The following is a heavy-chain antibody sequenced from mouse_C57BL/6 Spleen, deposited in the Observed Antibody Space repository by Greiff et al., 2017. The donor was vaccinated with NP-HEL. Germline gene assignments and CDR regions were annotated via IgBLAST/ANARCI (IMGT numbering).Heavy chain of an antibody. CDR1: GFTFSSYT. D-gene: IGHD2-4*01. J-gene: IGHJ4*01. V-gene: IGHV5-9*01. Sequence: EVQRVESGGGLVKPGGSLKLSCAASGFTFSSYTMSWVRQTPEKRLEWVATISGGGGNTYYPDSVKGRFTISRDNAKNTLYLQMSSLRSEDTALYYCARHNDYDVDYAMDYWGQGTSVTVSS. CDR2: ISGGGGNT. CDR3: ARHNDYDVDYAMDY.